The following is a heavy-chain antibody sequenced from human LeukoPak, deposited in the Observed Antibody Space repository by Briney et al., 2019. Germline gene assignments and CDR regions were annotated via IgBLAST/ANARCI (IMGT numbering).Heavy chain of an antibody. CDR3: ARGSYYYYYMDV. CDR2: IYYSGST. Sequence: SETLSLTCTVSGGSISSSSYYWGWIRQPPGKGLEWIGSIYYSGSTYYNPSLKSRVTISVDTSKNQFSLKLSSVTAADTAVYYCARGSYYYYYMDVWGKGTTVTVSS. CDR1: GGSISSSSYY. V-gene: IGHV4-39*07. J-gene: IGHJ6*03.